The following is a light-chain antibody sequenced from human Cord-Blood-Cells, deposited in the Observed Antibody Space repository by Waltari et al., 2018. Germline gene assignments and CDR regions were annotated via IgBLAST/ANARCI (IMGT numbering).Light chain of an antibody. Sequence: NFMLTQPHSVSESPGKTVTISCTRSSGSIASHYVQWYQQRPGSAPTTVIYEDNQRPSGVPARFSGSIDSSSNSASRTISGLKTEDEADYYCQSYDSSNQVFGGGTKLTVL. CDR1: SGSIASHY. V-gene: IGLV6-57*03. CDR2: EDN. CDR3: QSYDSSNQV. J-gene: IGLJ3*02.